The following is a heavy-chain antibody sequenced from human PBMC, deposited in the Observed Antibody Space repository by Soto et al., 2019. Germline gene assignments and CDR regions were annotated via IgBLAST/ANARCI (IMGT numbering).Heavy chain of an antibody. D-gene: IGHD1-26*01. CDR2: IYTSGST. CDR1: GDSMTKYY. J-gene: IGHJ4*02. V-gene: IGHV4-4*07. Sequence: QVQLQESGPGLVKPSETLSLTCTVSGDSMTKYYWSWIRQPAGKGLAWIGRIYTSGSTKYYTSLKRRVNMSIDTSNYLFSLKLKSVPAADTAVYYCARTVGAAYYFDFWGQGALVTVSS. CDR3: ARTVGAAYYFDF.